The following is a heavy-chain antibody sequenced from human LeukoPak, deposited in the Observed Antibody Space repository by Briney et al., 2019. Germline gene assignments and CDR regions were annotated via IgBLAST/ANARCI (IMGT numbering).Heavy chain of an antibody. V-gene: IGHV1-3*01. CDR1: GYTFTSYA. CDR3: ARGGLYYGSGSYHDY. J-gene: IGHJ4*02. CDR2: INAGNGNT. D-gene: IGHD3-10*01. Sequence: GASVKVSCKASGYTFTSYAMHWVRQAPGQRLEWMGWINAGNGNTKYSQKSQGRVTITRDTSASTAYMELSSLRSEDTAVYYCARGGLYYGSGSYHDYWGQGTLVTVSS.